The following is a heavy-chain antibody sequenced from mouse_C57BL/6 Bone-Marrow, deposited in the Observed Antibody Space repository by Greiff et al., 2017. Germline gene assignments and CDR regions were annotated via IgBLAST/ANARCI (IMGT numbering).Heavy chain of an antibody. CDR1: GYTFTDYY. Sequence: VQLQQSGPVLVKPGASVKMSCKASGYTFTDYYMNWVKQSHGKSLEWIGVINPYNGGTSYNQKFKGKATLTVDKSSSTAYMELNSLTSEDSAVYYCAREGSYYGYDGVAYWGQGTLVTVSA. CDR2: INPYNGGT. V-gene: IGHV1-19*01. CDR3: AREGSYYGYDGVAY. D-gene: IGHD2-2*01. J-gene: IGHJ3*01.